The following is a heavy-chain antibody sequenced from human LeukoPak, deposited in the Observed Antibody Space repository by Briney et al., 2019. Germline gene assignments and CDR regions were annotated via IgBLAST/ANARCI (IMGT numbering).Heavy chain of an antibody. V-gene: IGHV3-21*01. CDR3: ARVGWIAAQGGYYYYMDV. CDR1: GFTFSSYS. CDR2: ISSSSSYI. D-gene: IGHD6-13*01. J-gene: IGHJ6*03. Sequence: GGSLRLSCAASGFTFSSYSMNWVRQAPGKGLEWVSSISSSSSYIYYADSVKGRFTISRDNAKNSLYLQMNSLRAEDTAVYYCARVGWIAAQGGYYYYMDVWGKGTTVTVSS.